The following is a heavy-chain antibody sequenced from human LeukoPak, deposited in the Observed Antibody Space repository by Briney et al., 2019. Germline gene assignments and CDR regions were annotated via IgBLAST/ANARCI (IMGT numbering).Heavy chain of an antibody. CDR2: ISSTSNYI. J-gene: IGHJ3*02. D-gene: IGHD1-26*01. V-gene: IGHV3-21*01. CDR3: ARGGIITSYAFEI. CDR1: GFTFSTYA. Sequence: PGGSLRLSCAASGFTFSTYAISRVRQAPGKGMERVSCISSTSNYIFYADSARGRFTISRDNATNSLYLQMDSLRAEDTAVYYCARGGIITSYAFEIWGQGAMVTVSS.